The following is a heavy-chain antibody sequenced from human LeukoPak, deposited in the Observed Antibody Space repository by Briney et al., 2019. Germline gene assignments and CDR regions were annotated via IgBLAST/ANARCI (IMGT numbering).Heavy chain of an antibody. CDR3: ARAPEFKDAFDI. J-gene: IGHJ3*02. CDR1: GFTVSSNY. CDR2: IHGNGETT. D-gene: IGHD1-14*01. Sequence: PGGSLRLSCAASGFTVSSNYMSWVRQAPGKGLEWVSGIHGNGETTYYADSVKGRFTISRDNSRELLYLQTNSLRAEDTAVYYCARAPEFKDAFDIWGQGTMVTVSS. V-gene: IGHV3-53*01.